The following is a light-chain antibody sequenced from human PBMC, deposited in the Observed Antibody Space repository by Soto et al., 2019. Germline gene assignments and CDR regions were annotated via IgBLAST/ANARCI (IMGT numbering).Light chain of an antibody. CDR1: QSLTMW. Sequence: DIHMTQSPATLSSSLGERVTITCRASQSLTMWLDCYQQKPGKAPNLLIYKTSSLESGVPSRFSGSGSGTEFTLTISSLQPDDFATYYCQHWTDYSWTFGQGTKVEVK. J-gene: IGKJ1*01. V-gene: IGKV1-5*03. CDR3: QHWTDYSWT. CDR2: KTS.